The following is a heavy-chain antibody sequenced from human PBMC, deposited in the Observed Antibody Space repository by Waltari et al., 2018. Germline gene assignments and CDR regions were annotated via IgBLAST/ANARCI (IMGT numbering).Heavy chain of an antibody. Sequence: EVQLVESGGGLVQPGGSLRLSCSGSGFTFTNHWMGWVRQAPGKGPEWVASIKQDGSEKYYVDSRKGRFTISRDNAKNSLSLQMDSLRAEDTAVYFCARGVTTVEYWGQGTLVTVSS. V-gene: IGHV3-7*04. CDR2: IKQDGSEK. CDR1: GFTFTNHW. CDR3: ARGVTTVEY. J-gene: IGHJ4*02. D-gene: IGHD2-21*02.